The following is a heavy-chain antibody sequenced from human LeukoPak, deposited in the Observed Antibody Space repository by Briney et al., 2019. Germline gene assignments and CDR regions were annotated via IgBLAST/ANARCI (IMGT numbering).Heavy chain of an antibody. J-gene: IGHJ4*02. Sequence: GGSLRLSCAASGFTFSSYGMHWVRQAPGKGLEWVAVISQDGSSKYNADSVKGRFTISRDNSKNTPFLQMNSLRVEDTALYYCVRGGIAAADLRFDYWGQGTLVTVSS. CDR2: ISQDGSSK. CDR1: GFTFSSYG. V-gene: IGHV3-30*03. CDR3: VRGGIAAADLRFDY. D-gene: IGHD6-13*01.